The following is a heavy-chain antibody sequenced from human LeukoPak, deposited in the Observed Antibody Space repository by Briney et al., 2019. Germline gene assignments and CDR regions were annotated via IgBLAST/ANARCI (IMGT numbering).Heavy chain of an antibody. CDR1: GGSISSYY. D-gene: IGHD3-10*01. J-gene: IGHJ2*01. CDR2: IYYSGST. Sequence: SETLSLTCTVSGGSISSYYWSWIRQPPGKGLEWIGYIYYSGSTNYNPSLKSRVTISVDTSKNQFSLKLSSVAAADTAVYYCASGRGLRRYWYFDLWGRGTLVTVSS. V-gene: IGHV4-59*01. CDR3: ASGRGLRRYWYFDL.